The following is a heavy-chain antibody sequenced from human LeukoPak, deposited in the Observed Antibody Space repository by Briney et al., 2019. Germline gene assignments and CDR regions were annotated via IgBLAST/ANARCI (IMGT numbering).Heavy chain of an antibody. CDR2: IRSDGINK. CDR1: GFTFSNYG. J-gene: IGHJ6*03. D-gene: IGHD3-22*01. CDR3: AKEGYDSSGWTYYYYYYYMDV. Sequence: DPGGSLRLSCAASGFTFSNYGMHWVRQAPGKGLEWVAFIRSDGINKYHADSVKGRFTISRDNSKNTLYLQMNSLRAEDTAVYYCAKEGYDSSGWTYYYYYYYMDVWGKGTTVTVSS. V-gene: IGHV3-30*02.